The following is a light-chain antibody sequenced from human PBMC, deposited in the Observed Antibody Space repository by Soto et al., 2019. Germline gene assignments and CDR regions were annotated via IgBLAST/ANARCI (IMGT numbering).Light chain of an antibody. V-gene: IGKV3-15*01. CDR2: GAS. CDR3: PQYNQWPPTWT. Sequence: EIVMTQSPGTLSVSPGERVTVSCRASQYVHTSLAWYQQKSGQAPRLLIYGASIRAPGVPVRFSGSGSGTEFTLTIDSLQSEDSAVYSCPQYNQWPPTWTFGQGNKVEI. J-gene: IGKJ1*01. CDR1: QYVHTS.